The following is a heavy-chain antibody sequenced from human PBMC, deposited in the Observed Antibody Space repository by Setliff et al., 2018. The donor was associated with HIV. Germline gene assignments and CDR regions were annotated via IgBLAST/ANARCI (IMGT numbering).Heavy chain of an antibody. V-gene: IGHV3-23*01. CDR1: GFTFNKYI. CDR2: ISDNGGST. CDR3: ASIYTAGTELLTDY. D-gene: IGHD6-19*01. Sequence: GSLRLSCAASGFTFNKYIMSWVRQAPGKGLEWVSAISDNGGSTYYADSMEGRFTISRDNSKNTLYLQLSGLRAEDTAVYYCASIYTAGTELLTDYWGQGTMVTVST. J-gene: IGHJ4*03.